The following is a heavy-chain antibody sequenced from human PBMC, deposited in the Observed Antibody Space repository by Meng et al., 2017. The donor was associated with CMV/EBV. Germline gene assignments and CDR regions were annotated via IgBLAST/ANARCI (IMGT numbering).Heavy chain of an antibody. CDR3: ARDPVVRSTPGEWNY. D-gene: IGHD2-2*01. CDR1: GFTFSRYS. J-gene: IGHJ4*02. Sequence: GFTFSRYSMNWVRQAPGKGLEWVSSISSSSSYIYYADSVKGRFTISRDNAKNSLYLQMNSLRAEETAVYYCARDPVVRSTPGEWNYWGQGTLVTVSS. CDR2: ISSSSSYI. V-gene: IGHV3-21*01.